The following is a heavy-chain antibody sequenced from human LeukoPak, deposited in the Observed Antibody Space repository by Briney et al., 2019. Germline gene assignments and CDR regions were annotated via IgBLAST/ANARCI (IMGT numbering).Heavy chain of an antibody. CDR3: AREGAVGVITLDDAFDI. Sequence: SETLSLTCTVSNYSISSGYYWGWIRQPPGKGLEWIGSIYHSGSTYYNPSLRARVTISVDTSKNQFSLKLSSVTAADTAVYYCAREGAVGVITLDDAFDIWGQGTMVTVSS. V-gene: IGHV4-38-2*02. CDR1: NYSISSGYY. D-gene: IGHD3-16*02. J-gene: IGHJ3*02. CDR2: IYHSGST.